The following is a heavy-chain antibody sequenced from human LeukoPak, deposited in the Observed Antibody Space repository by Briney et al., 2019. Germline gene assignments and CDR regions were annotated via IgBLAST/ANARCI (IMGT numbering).Heavy chain of an antibody. J-gene: IGHJ4*02. D-gene: IGHD1-26*01. CDR1: GFAFSAYG. V-gene: IGHV4-4*02. CDR3: AAWEVRSAFDY. Sequence: PGGSLRLSCAASGFAFSAYGMHWVRQAPGKGLEWIGEIYHNGRTNYNPSLKSRVTISVDKSNNHFSLKLSSVTAADTAVYYCAAWEVRSAFDYWGQGTLVTVSS. CDR2: IYHNGRT.